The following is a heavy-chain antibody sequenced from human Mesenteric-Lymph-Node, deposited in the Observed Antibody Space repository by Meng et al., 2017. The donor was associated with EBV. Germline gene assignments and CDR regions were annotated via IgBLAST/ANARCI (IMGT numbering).Heavy chain of an antibody. CDR1: GGAISSDN. CDR3: ARRLHYYGSLGS. Sequence: QVQLQESGPGPVKPSETLSLTCTISGGAISSDNWAWIRQPPGKGLEWIGDTGTSYYNPSLKNRVTISVDTSNQFSLKLSSVTAADTAVYYCARRLHYYGSLGSWGQGTLVTVSS. CDR2: TGTS. V-gene: IGHV4-39*01. J-gene: IGHJ4*02. D-gene: IGHD3-10*01.